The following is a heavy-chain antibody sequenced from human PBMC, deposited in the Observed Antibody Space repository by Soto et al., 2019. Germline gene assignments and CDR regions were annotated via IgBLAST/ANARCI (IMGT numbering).Heavy chain of an antibody. D-gene: IGHD6-19*01. J-gene: IGHJ3*02. CDR3: VKDGGAGHLSDAFDI. V-gene: IGHV3-64D*06. CDR2: ISSNGGST. Sequence: GGSLRLSCSASGFTFSSYAMHWVRHAPGKGLEYVSAISSNGGSTYYADSVKGRFTISRDNSKNTLYLQMSSLRAEDTAVYYCVKDGGAGHLSDAFDIWGQGTMVTVSS. CDR1: GFTFSSYA.